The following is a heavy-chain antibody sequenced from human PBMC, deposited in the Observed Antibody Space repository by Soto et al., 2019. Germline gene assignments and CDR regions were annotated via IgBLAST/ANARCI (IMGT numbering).Heavy chain of an antibody. J-gene: IGHJ4*02. D-gene: IGHD2-2*03. CDR1: GDSINTHY. V-gene: IGHV4-59*11. CDR2: IYYSGST. Sequence: SETLSLTCNVSGDSINTHYWSWIRQPPGKGLEWIGYIYYSGSTLYNPSLKRRITISVDTAKNQFSLRLNSVTAADTAVYYCASGWMAAFDNWSQGTLVTVSS. CDR3: ASGWMAAFDN.